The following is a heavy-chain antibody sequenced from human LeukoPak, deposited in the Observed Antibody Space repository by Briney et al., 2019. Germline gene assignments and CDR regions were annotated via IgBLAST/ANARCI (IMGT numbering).Heavy chain of an antibody. CDR1: GGSIISYY. CDR3: ARGLEAAAGIDP. D-gene: IGHD6-13*01. J-gene: IGHJ5*02. CDR2: INHSGST. Sequence: SETLSLTCTVSGGSIISYYWSWIRQPPGKGLEWIGEINHSGSTNYNPSLKSRVTISVDTSKNQFSLKLSSVTAADTAVYYCARGLEAAAGIDPWGQGTLVTVSS. V-gene: IGHV4-34*01.